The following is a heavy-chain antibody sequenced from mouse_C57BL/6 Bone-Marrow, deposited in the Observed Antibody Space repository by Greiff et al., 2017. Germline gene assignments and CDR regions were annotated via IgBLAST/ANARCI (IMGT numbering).Heavy chain of an antibody. CDR2: ISGGGGNT. CDR3: ARHRGGYLLFCAY. V-gene: IGHV5-9*01. D-gene: IGHD2-3*01. J-gene: IGHJ3*01. CDR1: GFTFSSYT. Sequence: EVMLVESGGGLVKPGGSLKLSCAASGFTFSSYTMSWVRQTPEKRLEWVATISGGGGNTYYPDSVKGRFTISRDNAKNSLYLQMSSLRSEDTALYYCARHRGGYLLFCAYWGQGTLVTVSA.